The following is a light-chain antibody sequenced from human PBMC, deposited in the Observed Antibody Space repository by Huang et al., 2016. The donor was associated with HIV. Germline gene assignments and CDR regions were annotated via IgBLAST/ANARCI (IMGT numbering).Light chain of an antibody. CDR2: KAS. V-gene: IGKV1-5*03. CDR1: QSISSW. J-gene: IGKJ3*01. CDR3: QQYNSYPFT. Sequence: DIQMTQSPSTLSASVGDRVTITCRASQSISSWLAWYQQKPGKAPKLLIYKASSLKSGVPSRFSGSESGTEFTLTINSLQPDDFATYYCQQYNSYPFTFGPGTKVDIK.